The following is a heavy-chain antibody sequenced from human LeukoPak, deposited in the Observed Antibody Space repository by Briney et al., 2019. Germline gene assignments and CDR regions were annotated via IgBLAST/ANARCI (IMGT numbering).Heavy chain of an antibody. Sequence: SVKVSCKASGGTFSSYAISWVRQAPGQGLEWMGGITPIFGTANYAQKFQGRVTITADESTSTAYMELSSLRSEDTAVYYCARFYRYSGYVLEGYYYYGMDVWGQGTTVTVSS. J-gene: IGHJ6*02. V-gene: IGHV1-69*13. CDR3: ARFYRYSGYVLEGYYYYGMDV. D-gene: IGHD5-12*01. CDR1: GGTFSSYA. CDR2: ITPIFGTA.